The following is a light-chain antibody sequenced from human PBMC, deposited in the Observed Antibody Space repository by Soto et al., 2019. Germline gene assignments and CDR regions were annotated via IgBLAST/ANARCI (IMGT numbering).Light chain of an antibody. CDR1: QGINNY. CDR2: AAS. J-gene: IGKJ3*01. Sequence: DLPMTQSPSSLSASVGDRVTITCRASQGINNYVAWYQQKPGKPPKLLIYAASTLQAGVPSRFSGSGSGTDFTLTINSLQPEDVATYSCQQYSSVPVFGPGTKVDIK. CDR3: QQYSSVPV. V-gene: IGKV1-27*01.